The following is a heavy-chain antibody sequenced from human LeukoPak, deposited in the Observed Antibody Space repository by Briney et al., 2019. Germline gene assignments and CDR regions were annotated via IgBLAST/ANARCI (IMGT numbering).Heavy chain of an antibody. D-gene: IGHD5-24*01. CDR1: GGSTSSSIYY. J-gene: IGHJ4*01. CDR3: ARHPGEEMATIGIDY. V-gene: IGHV4-39*01. CDR2: IYYSGST. Sequence: SETLSLTCTVSGGSTSSSIYYWGWIRQPPGKGLGWIGCIYYSGSTYYNPSLKSRVTISLDTSKNPFSLKLSSVTAADTPVYYCARHPGEEMATIGIDYWGHGNLVTVSS.